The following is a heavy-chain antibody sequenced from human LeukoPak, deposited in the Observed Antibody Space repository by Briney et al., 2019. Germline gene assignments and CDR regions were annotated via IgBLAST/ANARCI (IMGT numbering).Heavy chain of an antibody. J-gene: IGHJ5*01. V-gene: IGHV3-72*01. D-gene: IGHD1-26*01. CDR3: ARDAHGSYDS. Sequence: GGSLRLSCAASGLIFDSHAMSWVRQAPGKGLEWVGRSRSKPESYTTEYAASVKGRFTILRDDSKNSLYLQMNSLKTEDTAVYYCARDAHGSYDSWGQGALVTVSS. CDR1: GLIFDSHA. CDR2: SRSKPESYTT.